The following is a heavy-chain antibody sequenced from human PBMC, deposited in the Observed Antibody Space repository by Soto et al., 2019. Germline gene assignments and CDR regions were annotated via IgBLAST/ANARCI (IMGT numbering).Heavy chain of an antibody. V-gene: IGHV4-59*08. CDR3: ARHGGYSYQSDYYYYYMDV. J-gene: IGHJ6*03. Sequence: SETLSLTCTVSGDSISNYYWSWIRQPPGKGLEWIGYIYYSGSTNYNPSLKSRVTISVDTSKNQFSLKLSSVTAADTAVYYCARHGGYSYQSDYYYYYMDVWGKGTTVTVSS. D-gene: IGHD5-18*01. CDR1: GDSISNYY. CDR2: IYYSGST.